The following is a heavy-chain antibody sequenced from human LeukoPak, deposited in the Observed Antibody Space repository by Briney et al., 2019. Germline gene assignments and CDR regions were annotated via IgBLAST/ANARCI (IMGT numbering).Heavy chain of an antibody. Sequence: TLSLTCTVSGVSITSGTYYWTWIRQPAGKGLEWIGRIYSTGRVKYNPSLKSRATMLLDTSKNHISLKLTSVTAADTAIYFCARASETAMVTLWGQGTLVTVSS. CDR1: GVSITSGTYY. J-gene: IGHJ4*02. CDR2: IYSTGRV. D-gene: IGHD5-18*01. CDR3: ARASETAMVTL. V-gene: IGHV4-61*02.